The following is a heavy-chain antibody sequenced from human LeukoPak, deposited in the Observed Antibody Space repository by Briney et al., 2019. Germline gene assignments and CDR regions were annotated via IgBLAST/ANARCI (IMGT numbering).Heavy chain of an antibody. CDR1: GFTFSNYA. J-gene: IGHJ5*02. Sequence: GGSLRLSCAASGFTFSNYAMNWVRQAPGKGLEWVSGISGGGEGTFYADSVKGRFTISRDISKSTLFLQMNSLRVEDSALYYCAKLTRGYCDSNACPSWFDPWGRGALVTVSS. V-gene: IGHV3-23*01. CDR3: AKLTRGYCDSNACPSWFDP. CDR2: ISGGGEGT. D-gene: IGHD3-22*01.